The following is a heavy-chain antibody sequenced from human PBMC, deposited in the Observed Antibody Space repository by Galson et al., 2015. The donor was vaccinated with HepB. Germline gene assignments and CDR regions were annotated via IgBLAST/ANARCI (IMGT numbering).Heavy chain of an antibody. CDR1: GFTFSSYA. V-gene: IGHV3-30-3*01. J-gene: IGHJ4*02. Sequence: SLRLSCAASGFTFSSYAMHWVRQAPGKGLEWVAVISYDGSNKYYADSVKGRFTISRDNSKNTLYLQMNSLRAEDTAVYYCASWVVGATSDYWGQGTLVTVSS. CDR2: ISYDGSNK. CDR3: ASWVVGATSDY. D-gene: IGHD1-26*01.